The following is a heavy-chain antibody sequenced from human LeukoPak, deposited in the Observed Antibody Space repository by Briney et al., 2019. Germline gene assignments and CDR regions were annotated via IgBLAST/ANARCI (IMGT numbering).Heavy chain of an antibody. CDR1: GGSISSYY. V-gene: IGHV4-59*08. J-gene: IGHJ6*01. CDR2: IYYSGST. CDR3: ARPSSYYYYGMDV. Sequence: SETLSLTCTVSGGSISSYYWSWIRQPPGKGLEWIAYIYYSGSTSYNPSLKSRVPISVDTSKNQFSLKLSSVTAADTAVYYCARPSSYYYYGMDVWGQGTTVTVSS.